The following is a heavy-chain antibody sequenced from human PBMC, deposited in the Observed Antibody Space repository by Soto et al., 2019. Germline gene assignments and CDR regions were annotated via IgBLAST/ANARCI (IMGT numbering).Heavy chain of an antibody. CDR1: GGSFSGYY. V-gene: IGHV4-34*01. D-gene: IGHD3-3*01. CDR3: ARGKARIFGVVIIYYYGMDV. Sequence: SETLSLTCAVYGGSFSGYYWSWIRQPPWKGLEWIGEINHSGSTNYNPSLKSRVTISVDTSKNQFSLKLSSVTAADTAVYYCARGKARIFGVVIIYYYGMDVWGQGTPVTVSS. CDR2: INHSGST. J-gene: IGHJ6*02.